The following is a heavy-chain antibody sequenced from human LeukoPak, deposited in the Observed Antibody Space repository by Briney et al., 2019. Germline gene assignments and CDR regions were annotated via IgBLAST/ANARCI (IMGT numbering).Heavy chain of an antibody. V-gene: IGHV1-69*01. CDR3: ARGWLAETTVVTPYNY. CDR2: ITPIFRTP. CDR1: GGTFSSTT. D-gene: IGHD2-21*02. J-gene: IGHJ4*02. Sequence: GASVKVSCKASGGTFSSTTINWVRQAPGQGLGWMGGITPIFRTPNYAQKFQGRVTITAVESMSTAYMELSSLRSEDTAVYYCARGWLAETTVVTPYNYWGQGTLVTVSS.